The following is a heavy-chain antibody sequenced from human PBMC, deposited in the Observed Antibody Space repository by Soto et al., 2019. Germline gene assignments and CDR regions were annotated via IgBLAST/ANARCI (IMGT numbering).Heavy chain of an antibody. J-gene: IGHJ4*02. D-gene: IGHD6-19*01. Sequence: QITLKESGPTLVKPTQTLTLTCTFSGFSLSSTRMAVGWIRQPPGKALEWLALIYWDDDKRYSPFLKSRLTITNYTPXNQGVLTMSNMDPVDTARYYCAHIVVAGLGYYFDYWGQGTLVTVSS. CDR3: AHIVVAGLGYYFDY. V-gene: IGHV2-5*02. CDR1: GFSLSSTRMA. CDR2: IYWDDDK.